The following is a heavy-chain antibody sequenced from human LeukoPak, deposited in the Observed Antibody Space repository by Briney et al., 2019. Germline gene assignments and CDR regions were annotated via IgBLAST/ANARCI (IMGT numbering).Heavy chain of an antibody. Sequence: PGGSQRLSCAASGITFSRDGMNWVREIPRKGLEWVSGILDSGGGTTYADSVRGRFTISRDNDKNTLYLQMNSLRGEDTAVYYCAKNVLGSVAYSWYFDLWGRGTLVTVSS. CDR3: AKNVLGSVAYSWYFDL. D-gene: IGHD2-15*01. V-gene: IGHV3-23*01. CDR2: ILDSGGGT. J-gene: IGHJ2*01. CDR1: GITFSRDG.